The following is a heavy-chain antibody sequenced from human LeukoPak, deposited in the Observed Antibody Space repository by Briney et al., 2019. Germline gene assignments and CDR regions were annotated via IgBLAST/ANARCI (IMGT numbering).Heavy chain of an antibody. J-gene: IGHJ4*02. CDR2: IYTSGST. D-gene: IGHD3-16*01. V-gene: IGHV4-61*02. CDR1: GGSISSGSYY. CDR3: AREGGDY. Sequence: PSETLSLTCTVSGGSISSGSYYWSWLRQPAGKGLEWIGRIYTSGSTNYNPSLKSRVTISVDTSKNQSSLKLSSVTAADTAVYYCAREGGDYWGQGTLVTVSS.